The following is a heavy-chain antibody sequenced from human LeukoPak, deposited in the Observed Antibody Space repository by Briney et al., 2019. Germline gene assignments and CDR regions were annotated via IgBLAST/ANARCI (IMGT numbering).Heavy chain of an antibody. V-gene: IGHV4-4*08. Sequence: YPSETLSLTCTVSGGSIFSYYWNWIRQPPGKGLEWIGYIYSNVITNYSPSLRSRGTISIATSKNQFSLRLRSVTAADTAIYYCARRAYYDSSGYYPTSGYFDLWGRGTLVTVSS. CDR3: ARRAYYDSSGYYPTSGYFDL. CDR2: IYSNVIT. J-gene: IGHJ2*01. CDR1: GGSIFSYY. D-gene: IGHD3-22*01.